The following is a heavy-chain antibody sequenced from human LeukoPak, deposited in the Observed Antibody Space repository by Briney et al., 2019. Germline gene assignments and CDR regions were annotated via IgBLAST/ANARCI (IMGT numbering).Heavy chain of an antibody. J-gene: IGHJ4*02. D-gene: IGHD3-10*01. Sequence: GGSLRLSCAASGFTFSSYAMSWVRQAPGKGLEWVSAISGSGGSTYYADSVKGRFTISRDNSKNTLYLPMNSLRAEDTAVYYCAKDMTPHVLLWFGELLGFDYWGQGTLVTVSS. CDR1: GFTFSSYA. V-gene: IGHV3-23*01. CDR3: AKDMTPHVLLWFGELLGFDY. CDR2: ISGSGGST.